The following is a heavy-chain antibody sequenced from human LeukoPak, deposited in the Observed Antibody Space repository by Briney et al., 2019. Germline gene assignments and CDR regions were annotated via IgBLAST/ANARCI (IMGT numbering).Heavy chain of an antibody. D-gene: IGHD1-26*01. CDR2: IYYSGST. J-gene: IGHJ4*02. V-gene: IGHV4-59*08. Sequence: SETLSLTCTVSGGSISSYYWSWIRQPPGKGLEWIGYIYYSGSTNYNPSLKSRVTISVDTSKNQFSLKLSSATGADTAVYYCARRSDSGSYWTPYFDHWGQGTLVTVSS. CDR3: ARRSDSGSYWTPYFDH. CDR1: GGSISSYY.